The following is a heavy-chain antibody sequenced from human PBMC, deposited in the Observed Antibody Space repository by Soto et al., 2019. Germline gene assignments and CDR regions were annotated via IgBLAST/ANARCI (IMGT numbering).Heavy chain of an antibody. J-gene: IGHJ4*02. Sequence: QTGGSVRLSCAASGFDFNSYGMHWVRQAPGKGLEWVALISFGGGNKYYADSVKGRFTMSRDSSTDTLYLQMNSLRAEDTAVYYCAKDQGSSRGYIYGRFYFDSWGQGTLVTVPQ. D-gene: IGHD5-18*01. CDR3: AKDQGSSRGYIYGRFYFDS. V-gene: IGHV3-30*18. CDR1: GFDFNSYG. CDR2: ISFGGGNK.